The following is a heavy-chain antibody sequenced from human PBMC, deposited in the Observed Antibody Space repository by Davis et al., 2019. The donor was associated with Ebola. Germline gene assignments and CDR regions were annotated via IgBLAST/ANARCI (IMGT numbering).Heavy chain of an antibody. J-gene: IGHJ4*02. CDR2: IYYSGST. D-gene: IGHD4-17*01. CDR1: GASIRSHY. Sequence: SETLSLTCSVSGASIRSHYWSWIRQPPGKGLEWIGEIYYSGSTSYNPSLKSRVTISLDTSKNQFSLKLSSVTAADAAMYYCARARTVTTGFDYWGQGTLVTVSS. CDR3: ARARTVTTGFDY. V-gene: IGHV4-59*11.